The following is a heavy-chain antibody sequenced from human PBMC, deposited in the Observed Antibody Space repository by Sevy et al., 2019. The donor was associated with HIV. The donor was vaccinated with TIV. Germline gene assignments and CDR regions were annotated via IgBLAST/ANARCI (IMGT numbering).Heavy chain of an antibody. Sequence: GGSLRLSCAASGFTFSNFAMHWVRQAPGKGLEWVAITSYDGSRNYYADSVKGRFTISRDNSKHTLYLQMNSLTVEDTAVYYCATDDRDNSGYHFTYWGQGTLVTVSS. V-gene: IGHV3-30-3*01. CDR2: TSYDGSRN. D-gene: IGHD3-22*01. J-gene: IGHJ4*02. CDR1: GFTFSNFA. CDR3: ATDDRDNSGYHFTY.